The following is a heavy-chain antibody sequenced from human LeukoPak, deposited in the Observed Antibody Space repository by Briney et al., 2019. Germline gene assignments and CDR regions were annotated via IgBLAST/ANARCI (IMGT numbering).Heavy chain of an antibody. Sequence: SETLSLTCTVSGGSFSSGDYSWNWIRQPAGQGLEWIGRLFSSGTTNYNPSLKSRVTISGDTSNNQFSLKLTSVTAADTAVYYCARLGDFWSGSPLDFDYWGQGTLVTVSS. CDR2: LFSSGTT. J-gene: IGHJ4*02. CDR3: ARLGDFWSGSPLDFDY. D-gene: IGHD3-3*01. V-gene: IGHV4-61*02. CDR1: GGSFSSGDYS.